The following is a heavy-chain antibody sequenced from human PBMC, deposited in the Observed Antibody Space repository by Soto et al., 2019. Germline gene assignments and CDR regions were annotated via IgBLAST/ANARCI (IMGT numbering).Heavy chain of an antibody. CDR2: IYYSGST. CDR1: GGSISSSSYY. V-gene: IGHV4-39*01. Sequence: SESLSLTCTVSGGSISSSSYYWGWIRQPPGKGLEWIGSIYYSGSTYYNPSLKSRATISVDTSKNQFPLKLSSVTAADTAVYSCARRLMVRGVIRDYYYGTDVWGQGTTVTVSS. CDR3: ARRLMVRGVIRDYYYGTDV. J-gene: IGHJ6*02. D-gene: IGHD3-10*01.